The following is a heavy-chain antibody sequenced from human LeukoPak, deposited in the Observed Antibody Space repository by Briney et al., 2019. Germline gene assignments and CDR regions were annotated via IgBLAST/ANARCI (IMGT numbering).Heavy chain of an antibody. J-gene: IGHJ4*02. D-gene: IGHD2-2*01. Sequence: GASVKVSCTASGYTFTTYDINWVRQATGQGLEWMGWMNPNSGNTGYAQKFQGRVTITRNTSISTAYLELSSLRSEDTAVYYCARGYCTSTSCHFDYWGQGTLVTVSS. CDR2: MNPNSGNT. CDR3: ARGYCTSTSCHFDY. V-gene: IGHV1-8*03. CDR1: GYTFTTYD.